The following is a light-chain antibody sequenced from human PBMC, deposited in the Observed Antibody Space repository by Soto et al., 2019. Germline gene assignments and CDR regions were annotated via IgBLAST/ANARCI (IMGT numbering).Light chain of an antibody. Sequence: DIKMTQFPSSLSASVGDRVTFTCRASQSISNWLAWYQQKPGKAPKLLIYKASTLESGVPSRFSGSGSGTEFTLTMSSLQAEDFAIYYCQQYNGYRLAFGGGAKGEIK. V-gene: IGKV1-5*03. CDR1: QSISNW. CDR3: QQYNGYRLA. J-gene: IGKJ4*01. CDR2: KAS.